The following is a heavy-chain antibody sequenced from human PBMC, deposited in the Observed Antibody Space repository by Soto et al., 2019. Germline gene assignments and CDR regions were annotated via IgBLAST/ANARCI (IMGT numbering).Heavy chain of an antibody. CDR3: ARVVMTTVPASFYYGLDV. J-gene: IGHJ6*02. D-gene: IGHD4-4*01. V-gene: IGHV1-69*18. CDR2: IIPLIGTA. Sequence: QVQLVQSGAEVRKPGSSVTVSCKASGGTFSTYGITWVRQAPGQGLEWMVNIIPLIGTANYAQRFRGRVTITADESTTTAYMGLTSLRSEDTAVYYCARVVMTTVPASFYYGLDVWGQGTTVTVSS. CDR1: GGTFSTYG.